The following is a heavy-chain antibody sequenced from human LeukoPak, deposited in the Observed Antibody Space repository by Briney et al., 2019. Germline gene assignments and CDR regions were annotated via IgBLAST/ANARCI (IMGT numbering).Heavy chain of an antibody. V-gene: IGHV1-2*06. CDR1: GYTFTGYY. Sequence: ASVKVSCKASGYTFTGYYMHWVRQAPGQGLDWMGRINPNSGGTNYAQKFQGRVTMTRDTSISTAYMELSRLRSDDTAVYYCARGRDTAMVENDYWGQGTLVTVSS. J-gene: IGHJ4*02. CDR2: INPNSGGT. CDR3: ARGRDTAMVENDY. D-gene: IGHD5-18*01.